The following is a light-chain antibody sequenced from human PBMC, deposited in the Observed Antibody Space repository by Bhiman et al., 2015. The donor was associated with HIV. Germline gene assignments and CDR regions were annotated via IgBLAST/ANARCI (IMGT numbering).Light chain of an antibody. J-gene: IGLJ2*01. CDR2: DND. CDR1: TSDIGENY. V-gene: IGLV1-51*01. Sequence: QFVLTQPPSVSAAPGQKVTVSCSGTTSDIGENYVSWYQKFPEAAPKLLIYDNDKRPSGIPDRFSGSKSGTSATLAITGLHTGDEADYFCATWDSSLSAMVFGGGTKLTVL. CDR3: ATWDSSLSAMV.